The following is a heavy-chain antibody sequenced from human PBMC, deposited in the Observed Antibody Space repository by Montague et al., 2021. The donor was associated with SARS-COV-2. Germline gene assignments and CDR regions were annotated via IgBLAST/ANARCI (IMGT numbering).Heavy chain of an antibody. CDR2: IYSGGST. V-gene: IGHV3-53*01. D-gene: IGHD2-2*01. Sequence: SLILSCAASGFPVSSNYMSWFRQAPGKGLEWVSVIYSGGSTYYADSVKGRFTISRDNSKNTLYLQMNSLRAEDTAVYYCARDLLGYCSSTSCYFDTWYYYGMDVWGQGTTVTVSS. CDR3: ARDLLGYCSSTSCYFDTWYYYGMDV. CDR1: GFPVSSNY. J-gene: IGHJ6*02.